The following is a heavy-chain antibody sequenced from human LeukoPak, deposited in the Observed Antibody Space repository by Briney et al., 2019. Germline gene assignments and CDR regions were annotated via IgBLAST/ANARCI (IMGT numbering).Heavy chain of an antibody. CDR2: INPSGGST. J-gene: IGHJ5*02. V-gene: IGHV1-46*01. CDR3: ARLVMLWRGSWLDP. D-gene: IGHD2-2*01. CDR1: GYTFTSYY. Sequence: GESLKISCKASGYTFTSYYMHWVRQAPGQGLEWMGIINPSGGSTSYAQKFQGRVTMTRDMSTSTVYMELSSLRSEDTAVYYCARLVMLWRGSWLDPWGQGTLVTVSS.